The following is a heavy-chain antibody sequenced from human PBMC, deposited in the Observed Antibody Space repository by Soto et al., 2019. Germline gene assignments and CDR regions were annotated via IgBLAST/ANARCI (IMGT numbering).Heavy chain of an antibody. CDR2: IYPGDSDT. CDR3: AAAAPPLGYYYGMDV. Sequence: GESLKISCKGSGYSFTSYWIGWVRQMPGKGLEWMGIIYPGDSDTRYSPSFQGQVTISADKSISTAYLQWSSLKASDTAMYYCAAAAPPLGYYYGMDVWGQGTTVTVSS. V-gene: IGHV5-51*01. J-gene: IGHJ6*02. CDR1: GYSFTSYW. D-gene: IGHD6-13*01.